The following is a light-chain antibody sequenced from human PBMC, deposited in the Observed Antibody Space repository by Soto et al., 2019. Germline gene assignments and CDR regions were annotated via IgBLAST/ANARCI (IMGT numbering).Light chain of an antibody. Sequence: IHMTQSPSTVSASVGDSVSISCRASQDIVTYLAWYHQKPGKAPKLLIFDASTLHSGVSPRFRGSGSGSDFSLTISNLQPDDVGVYFCQHYTLSSGPFGGETRVET. CDR3: QHYTLSSGP. J-gene: IGKJ4*02. CDR1: QDIVTY. CDR2: DAS. V-gene: IGKV1-5*01.